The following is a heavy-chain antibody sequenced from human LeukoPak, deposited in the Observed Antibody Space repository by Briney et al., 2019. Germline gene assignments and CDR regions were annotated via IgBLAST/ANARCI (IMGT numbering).Heavy chain of an antibody. Sequence: PSETLSLTCTVSGGSISSSSYYWGWIRQPPGKGLEWIGSIYYSGSTYYNPSLKSRVTISVDTSKNQLSLKLSSVTAADTAVYYCANHRYCSGGSCYSGILWFDPWGQGTLVTVSS. D-gene: IGHD2-15*01. CDR1: GGSISSSSYY. V-gene: IGHV4-39*07. CDR3: ANHRYCSGGSCYSGILWFDP. CDR2: IYYSGST. J-gene: IGHJ5*02.